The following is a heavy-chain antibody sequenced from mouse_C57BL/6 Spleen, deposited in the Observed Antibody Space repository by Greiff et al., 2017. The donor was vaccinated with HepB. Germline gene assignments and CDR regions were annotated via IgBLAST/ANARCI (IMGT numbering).Heavy chain of an antibody. J-gene: IGHJ3*01. D-gene: IGHD2-2*01. CDR1: GFTFSDYG. V-gene: IGHV5-17*01. Sequence: EVKLVESGGGLVKPGGSLKLSCAASGFTFSDYGMHWVRQAPEKGLEWVAYISSGSSTIYYADTVKGRFTISRDNAKNTLFLQMTSLRSEDTAMYYCARNLYYGYDEFAYWGQGTLVTVSA. CDR3: ARNLYYGYDEFAY. CDR2: ISSGSSTI.